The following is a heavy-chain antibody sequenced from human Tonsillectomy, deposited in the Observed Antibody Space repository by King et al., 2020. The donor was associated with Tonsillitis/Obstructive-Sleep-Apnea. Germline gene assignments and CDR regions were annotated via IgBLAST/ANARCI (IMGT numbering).Heavy chain of an antibody. V-gene: IGHV3-48*03. D-gene: IGHD5-24*01. CDR2: ISSSGSTI. CDR3: AREKKLPNDVFDI. Sequence: VQLVESGGGLVQPGGSLRLSCAASGFTFSSYVMNWVRQAPGKGLEWVSYISSSGSTIYYADSVKGRFTISRDNAKNSLYLQMNSLRAEDTAVYYCAREKKLPNDVFDIWGQGTMVTVSS. J-gene: IGHJ3*02. CDR1: GFTFSSYV.